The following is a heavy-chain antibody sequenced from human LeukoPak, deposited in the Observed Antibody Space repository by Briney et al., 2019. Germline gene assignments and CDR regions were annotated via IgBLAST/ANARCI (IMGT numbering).Heavy chain of an antibody. Sequence: SETLSLTCTVSGGSISSSSYYWGWIRQPPGKGLERIGMIYYSGSTYYNPSLKSRVTISVDTSKNQFSLKLSSVTAADTAVYYCASPNLYSGYDYYFDYWGQGTLVTVSS. J-gene: IGHJ4*02. D-gene: IGHD5-12*01. V-gene: IGHV4-39*01. CDR1: GGSISSSSYY. CDR2: IYYSGST. CDR3: ASPNLYSGYDYYFDY.